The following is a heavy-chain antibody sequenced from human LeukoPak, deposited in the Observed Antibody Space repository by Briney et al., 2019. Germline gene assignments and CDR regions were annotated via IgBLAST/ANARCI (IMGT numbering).Heavy chain of an antibody. D-gene: IGHD1-20*01. V-gene: IGHV4-39*01. CDR3: ARHNWNGGFDY. CDR1: GASISRSTYY. J-gene: IGHJ4*02. CDR2: IYYSGST. Sequence: PSETLSLTCTVSGASISRSTYYWGWIRQPPGKGLEWIGSIYYSGSTYYSPSLKSRVTISVDTSKNQFSLKLSSVTAADTAVYYCARHNWNGGFDYWGQGTLVTVSS.